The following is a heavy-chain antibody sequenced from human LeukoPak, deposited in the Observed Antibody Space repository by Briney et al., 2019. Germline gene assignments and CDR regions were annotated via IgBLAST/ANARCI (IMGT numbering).Heavy chain of an antibody. D-gene: IGHD6-13*01. CDR3: ARQIASAGTAGFDF. CDR1: GGSISSYY. Sequence: SETLSLTCTASGGSISSYYWSWIRQPAGKGLEWIGRIYSTGSTNYNPSLKSRVTMSVDTSKNQFSLRLRSVTAADTAAYYCARQIASAGTAGFDFWGQGALVTVSS. V-gene: IGHV4-4*07. J-gene: IGHJ4*02. CDR2: IYSTGST.